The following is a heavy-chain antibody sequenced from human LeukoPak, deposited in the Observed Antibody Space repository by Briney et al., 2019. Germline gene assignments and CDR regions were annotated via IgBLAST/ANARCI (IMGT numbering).Heavy chain of an antibody. V-gene: IGHV3-11*01. CDR1: GFTFSDYY. CDR3: AREETRFFTREYHYGMDV. D-gene: IGHD3-3*01. CDR2: ISSSGSTI. J-gene: IGHJ6*02. Sequence: GGSLRLSCAASGFTFSDYYMSWIRQAPGKGLEWVSYISSSGSTIYYADSVKGRFTISRDNAKNSLYLQMNSLRAEDTAVYYCAREETRFFTREYHYGMDVWGQGTTVTVSS.